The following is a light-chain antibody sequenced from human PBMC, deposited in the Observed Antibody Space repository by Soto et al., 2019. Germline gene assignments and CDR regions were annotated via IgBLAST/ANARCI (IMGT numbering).Light chain of an antibody. CDR2: GSS. CDR3: QCYDNTLSASV. CDR1: SSNIGAGHV. V-gene: IGLV1-40*01. J-gene: IGLJ2*01. Sequence: QAVVTQPPSVSGAPGQRVTISCTGSSSNIGAGHVVHWYQQFPGRAPNLLIYGSSNRPSGVPDRFSGSKSGTSASLAITGLQPEDEADYYCQCYDNTLSASVFGGGTQLTVL.